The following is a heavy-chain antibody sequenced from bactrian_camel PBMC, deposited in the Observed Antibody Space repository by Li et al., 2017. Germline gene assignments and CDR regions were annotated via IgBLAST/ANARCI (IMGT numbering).Heavy chain of an antibody. CDR2: IVSDGRI. D-gene: IGHD2*01. V-gene: IGHV3S53*01. CDR1: GRTYCSFI. Sequence: VQLVESGGGSVQAGGSLRLSCAASGRTYCSFIKNWYRQAPGKERDFVSGIVSDGRISYSESVKGRFTCSQDNAKNTVYLQMNSLKPVDTAMYYCAARGPYCYTKLSVRDFTYWGQGTQVTVS. CDR3: AARGPYCYTKLSVRDFTY. J-gene: IGHJ6*01.